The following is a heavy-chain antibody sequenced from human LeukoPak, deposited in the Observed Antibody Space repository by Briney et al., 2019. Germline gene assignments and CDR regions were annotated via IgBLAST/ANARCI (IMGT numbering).Heavy chain of an antibody. Sequence: GGSLRLSCAASGFTFSSYSLNWVRQAPGKGLEWVSSISSSSSYISYADSVKGRFTISRDNAKNSLYLQMNSLRAEDTAVYYCAKLRGGTTRNSYDYWGQGTLVTVSS. CDR2: ISSSSSYI. V-gene: IGHV3-21*01. D-gene: IGHD1-7*01. CDR3: AKLRGGTTRNSYDY. J-gene: IGHJ4*02. CDR1: GFTFSSYS.